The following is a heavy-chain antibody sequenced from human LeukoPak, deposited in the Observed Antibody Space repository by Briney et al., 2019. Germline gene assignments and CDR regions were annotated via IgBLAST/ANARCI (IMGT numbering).Heavy chain of an antibody. J-gene: IGHJ4*02. V-gene: IGHV3-33*01. CDR3: ARGDYGDYPLHFDY. D-gene: IGHD4-17*01. CDR1: GFTFSSYG. Sequence: GGSLRLSCAASGFTFSSYGMHWVRQAPGKGLEWVAVIWYDGSNKYYADSVKGRFTISRDNSKNTLHLQMNSLRAEDTAVYYCARGDYGDYPLHFDYWAREPWSPSPQ. CDR2: IWYDGSNK.